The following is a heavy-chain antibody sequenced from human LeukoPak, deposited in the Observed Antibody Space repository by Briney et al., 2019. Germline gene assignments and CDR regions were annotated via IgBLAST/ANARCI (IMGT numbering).Heavy chain of an antibody. V-gene: IGHV1-24*01. D-gene: IGHD3-10*01. CDR1: GYTLTELS. CDR2: FDPEDGET. Sequence: ASVKVSCKVSGYTLTELSMHWVRQAPGKGLEWMGGFDPEDGETIYAQKFQGRVTMTEDTSTDTAYMELSSLRSEDTAVYYCAPIITMVRPDAFDIWGQGTMVTVSS. CDR3: APIITMVRPDAFDI. J-gene: IGHJ3*02.